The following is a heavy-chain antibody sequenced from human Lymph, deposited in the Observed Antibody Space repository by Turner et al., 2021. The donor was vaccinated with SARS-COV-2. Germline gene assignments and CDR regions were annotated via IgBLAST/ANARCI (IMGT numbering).Heavy chain of an antibody. CDR1: GGTFSTYG. CDR3: ASFGGDYVFDS. Sequence: QVQLVQTGAEVKKPGSSVKVSCTASGGTFSTYGISWVRQAPGQGLECIGWIIPIFATANYAQKFQGRVTITADESTSTAYIELISLRSDDTAVYYCASFGGDYVFDSWGQGTLVTVSS. D-gene: IGHD3-10*01. CDR2: IIPIFATA. V-gene: IGHV1-69*01. J-gene: IGHJ5*01.